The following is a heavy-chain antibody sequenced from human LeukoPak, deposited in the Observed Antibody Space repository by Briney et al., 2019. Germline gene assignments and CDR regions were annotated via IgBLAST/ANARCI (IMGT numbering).Heavy chain of an antibody. CDR1: GGPFRGFF. CDR2: VSHSGSP. Sequence: SETLSLTCAVYGGPFRGFFWSWIRQAPGKGLEWIGEVSHSGSPNYNPSLKSRINISLDTSKSQFSLRLTSVTAADTAVYYCAGGIFYGGRNQYIWLDLWGQGTLVTVSS. V-gene: IGHV4-34*01. CDR3: AGGIFYGGRNQYIWLDL. J-gene: IGHJ5*02. D-gene: IGHD4-23*01.